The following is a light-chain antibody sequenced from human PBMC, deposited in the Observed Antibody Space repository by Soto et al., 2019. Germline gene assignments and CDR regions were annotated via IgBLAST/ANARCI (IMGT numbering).Light chain of an antibody. CDR2: SDN. J-gene: IGLJ3*02. Sequence: QSVLTQPPSASGTPGQRVTISCSGSSSNIGSHAVNWYQQLPGAAPKLLIYSDNQRPSGVPDRFSGSKSGTAASLAISGLQSEDEADYYCATWDDSLNGGVFGGGTQLTFL. CDR3: ATWDDSLNGGV. CDR1: SSNIGSHA. V-gene: IGLV1-44*01.